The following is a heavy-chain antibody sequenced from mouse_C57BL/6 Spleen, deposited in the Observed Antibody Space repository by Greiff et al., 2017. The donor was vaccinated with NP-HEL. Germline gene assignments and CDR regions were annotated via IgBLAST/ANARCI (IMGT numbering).Heavy chain of an antibody. CDR2: IYPGDGDT. J-gene: IGHJ1*03. D-gene: IGHD2-1*01. CDR1: GYAFSSYW. Sequence: VQLVESGAELVKPGASVKISCKASGYAFSSYWMNWVKQRPGKGLEWIGQIYPGDGDTNYNGKFKGKATLTADKSSSTAYMQLSSLTSEDSAVYFCARLELLYWYFDVWGTGTTVTVSS. CDR3: ARLELLYWYFDV. V-gene: IGHV1-80*01.